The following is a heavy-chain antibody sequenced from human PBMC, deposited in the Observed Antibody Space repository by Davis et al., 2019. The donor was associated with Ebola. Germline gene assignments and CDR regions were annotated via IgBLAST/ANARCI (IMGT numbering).Heavy chain of an antibody. Sequence: MPSEILSLTCAVYGGSFSGYYWSWIRQPPGKGLEWIGEINHSGSTNYNPSLKSRVTISVDTSKNQFSLKLTSVTAADTAVYYCAREASGYQYYYGLDVWGKGTTVTVSS. V-gene: IGHV4-34*01. CDR1: GGSFSGYY. CDR3: AREASGYQYYYGLDV. J-gene: IGHJ6*04. D-gene: IGHD1-26*01. CDR2: INHSGST.